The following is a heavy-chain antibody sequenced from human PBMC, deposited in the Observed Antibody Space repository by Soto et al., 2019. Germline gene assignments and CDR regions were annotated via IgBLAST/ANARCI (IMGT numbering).Heavy chain of an antibody. Sequence: XLRLSCQASGVMFNDYGMHWVRQAPGNGLDWVAVISYDGDNKYYAQSVKGRFTISRDNSKNTLFLHMDSLRHEDTAVYHCVKGDLDTAVVNSPDAFDFWGQGTMVTVSS. J-gene: IGHJ3*01. V-gene: IGHV3-30*18. CDR3: VKGDLDTAVVNSPDAFDF. CDR1: GVMFNDYG. D-gene: IGHD5-18*01. CDR2: ISYDGDNK.